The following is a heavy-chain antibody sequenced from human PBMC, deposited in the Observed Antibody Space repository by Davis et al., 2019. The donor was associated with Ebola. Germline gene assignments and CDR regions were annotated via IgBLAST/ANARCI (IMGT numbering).Heavy chain of an antibody. CDR3: ARERGGDYGDY. J-gene: IGHJ4*02. D-gene: IGHD3-16*01. CDR1: GYTFTSYY. Sequence: AASVKVSCKASGYTFTSYYMHWVRQAPGQGLEWMGIINPSGGSTSYAQKFQGRVTMTRDTSTSTVYMELSSLRSDDTAVYYCARERGGDYGDYWGQGTLVTVSS. V-gene: IGHV1-46*01. CDR2: INPSGGST.